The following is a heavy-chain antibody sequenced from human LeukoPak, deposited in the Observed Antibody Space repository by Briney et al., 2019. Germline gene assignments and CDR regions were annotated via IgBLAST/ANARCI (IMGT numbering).Heavy chain of an antibody. V-gene: IGHV4-34*09. J-gene: IGHJ4*02. CDR2: IYYSGST. CDR3: AREIIGGDYG. CDR1: GGSFSGYY. Sequence: SETLSLTCAVYGGSFSGYYWSWIRQHPGKGLEWIGYIYYSGSTNYNPSLKSRVTISVDTSKNQFSLKLSSVTAADTAVYYCAREIIGGDYGWGQGTLVTVSS. D-gene: IGHD4-17*01.